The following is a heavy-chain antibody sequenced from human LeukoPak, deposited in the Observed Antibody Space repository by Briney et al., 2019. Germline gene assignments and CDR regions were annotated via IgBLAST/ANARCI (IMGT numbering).Heavy chain of an antibody. CDR3: AREESGANDAFDI. J-gene: IGHJ3*02. CDR2: ISSSGSTI. V-gene: IGHV3-11*01. CDR1: GFTFDDYA. Sequence: GGSLRLSCAASGFTFDDYAMHWVRQAPGKGLEWVSYISSSGSTIYYADSVKGRFTISRDNAKNSLYLQMNSLRAEDTAVYYCAREESGANDAFDIWGQGTMVTVSS. D-gene: IGHD1-26*01.